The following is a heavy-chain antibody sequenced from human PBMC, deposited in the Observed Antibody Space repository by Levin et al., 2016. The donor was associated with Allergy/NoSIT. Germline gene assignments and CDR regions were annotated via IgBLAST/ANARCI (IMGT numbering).Heavy chain of an antibody. J-gene: IGHJ6*02. Sequence: GGSLRLSCAASGFSFSSHGMHWVRQAPGKGLEWAAGIWYDGSKKYYGESMRGRFTISRDDSENTLYLQMNSLRAEDTAVYYCARDGYYYGLDVWGQGTTVTVSS. CDR2: IWYDGSKK. CDR3: ARDGYYYGLDV. CDR1: GFSFSSHG. V-gene: IGHV3-33*01.